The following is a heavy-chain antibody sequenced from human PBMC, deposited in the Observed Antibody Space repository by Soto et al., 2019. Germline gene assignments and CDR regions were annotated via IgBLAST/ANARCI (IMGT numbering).Heavy chain of an antibody. D-gene: IGHD3-10*01. J-gene: IGHJ4*02. Sequence: GASVKVSCKASGGTFSSYTISWVRQAPGQGLEWMGRIIPILGIANYAQKFQGRVTITADKSTSTAYMELSSLRSEDTAVYYCARDLVDGSGSYYYFDYWGQGTLVTVSS. CDR1: GGTFSSYT. V-gene: IGHV1-69*04. CDR3: ARDLVDGSGSYYYFDY. CDR2: IIPILGIA.